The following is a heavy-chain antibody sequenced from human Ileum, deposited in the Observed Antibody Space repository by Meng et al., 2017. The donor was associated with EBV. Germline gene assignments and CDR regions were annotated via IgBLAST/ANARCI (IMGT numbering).Heavy chain of an antibody. Sequence: VRLVESGGGLIQPGGSLRPSCAASGFTVSSNYMSWVRQAPGKGLEWVSVIYTGGSTYYADSVKGRFTISRDNSKNTLYLQMNSLRGEDTAVYYCASKSEGYDHWGQGTLVTVSS. CDR2: IYTGGST. CDR3: ASKSEGYDH. J-gene: IGHJ4*02. V-gene: IGHV3-53*01. D-gene: IGHD5-12*01. CDR1: GFTVSSNY.